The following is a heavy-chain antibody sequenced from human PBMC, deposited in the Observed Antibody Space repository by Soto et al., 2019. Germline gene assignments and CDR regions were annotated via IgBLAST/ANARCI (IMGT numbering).Heavy chain of an antibody. V-gene: IGHV4-31*03. CDR3: ARQSESTGYFYGWFDP. J-gene: IGHJ5*02. Sequence: QVQLQESGPGLVRPSQTLSLTCTVSGGSINSRGYYWTWVRQHPGKGLEWIGNIYYRGSIHFNPSLKSRLTMLVDTSENQFSLKLTSATATDTAVDYCARQSESTGYFYGWFDPWGQGTLVTVSS. CDR2: IYYRGSI. D-gene: IGHD3-9*01. CDR1: GGSINSRGYY.